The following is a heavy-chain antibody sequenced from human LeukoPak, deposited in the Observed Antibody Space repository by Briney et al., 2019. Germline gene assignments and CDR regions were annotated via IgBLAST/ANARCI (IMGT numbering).Heavy chain of an antibody. Sequence: ASVKVSCKASGYTFTSYDINWVRQATGQGLEWMGWMNPNSGNTGYAQKFQGRVTMTRNTSISTAYMELSSLRSEDTAVYYCARVAVILAHHNPNWFDPWGQGTLVTVSS. CDR1: GYTFTSYD. CDR2: MNPNSGNT. J-gene: IGHJ5*02. D-gene: IGHD3-16*01. CDR3: ARVAVILAHHNPNWFDP. V-gene: IGHV1-8*01.